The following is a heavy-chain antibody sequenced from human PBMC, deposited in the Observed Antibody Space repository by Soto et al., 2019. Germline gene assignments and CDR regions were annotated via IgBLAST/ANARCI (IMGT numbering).Heavy chain of an antibody. CDR2: IYYSGST. Sequence: SETLSLTCTVSGGSISSYYWSWIRQPPGKGLKWIGYIYYSGSTNYNPSLKSRVTISVDTSKNQFSLKLSSVTAADTAVYYCARQSVVVAATRSYYMDVWGKGTTVTVSS. V-gene: IGHV4-59*08. CDR1: GGSISSYY. J-gene: IGHJ6*03. D-gene: IGHD2-15*01. CDR3: ARQSVVVAATRSYYMDV.